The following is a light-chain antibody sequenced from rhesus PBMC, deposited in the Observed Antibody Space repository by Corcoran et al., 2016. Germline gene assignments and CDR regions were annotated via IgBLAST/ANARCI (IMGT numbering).Light chain of an antibody. CDR2: KAF. Sequence: DIQMTQSPSSLSASVGDTVTITSRASQSISSWLAWYQQKPGKAPKLLIYKAFHLQRGFPSSFSGSGSGTDFTLTISSLLSEDFATYYCQQYSSSRTFGQGTKVEIK. CDR1: QSISSW. CDR3: QQYSSSRT. V-gene: IGKV1-22*01. J-gene: IGKJ1*01.